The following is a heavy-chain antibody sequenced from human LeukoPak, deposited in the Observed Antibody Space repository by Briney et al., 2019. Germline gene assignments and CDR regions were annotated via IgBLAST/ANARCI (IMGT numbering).Heavy chain of an antibody. D-gene: IGHD3-3*01. V-gene: IGHV4-59*01. CDR1: GGSISSYY. J-gene: IGHJ3*02. Sequence: SETLSLTCTVSGGSISSYYWSWIRQPPGKGLEWIGYIYYSGSTNYNPSLKSRVTISVDTSKNQFSLKLSSVTAADTAVYYCARVRRITIFGVVTKAFDIWGQGTMVTVSS. CDR2: IYYSGST. CDR3: ARVRRITIFGVVTKAFDI.